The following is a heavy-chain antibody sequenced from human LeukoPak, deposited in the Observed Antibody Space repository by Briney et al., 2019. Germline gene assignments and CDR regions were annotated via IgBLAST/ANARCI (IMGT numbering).Heavy chain of an antibody. D-gene: IGHD6-19*01. CDR3: ARVTGWLAPWVDV. CDR1: GFTFTSYA. Sequence: GGSLRLSCAASGFTFTSYAMSWVRQAPGKGLEWVSVIYSGGSTYYADSVKGRFTISRHNSKNTLYLQMNSLRAEDTAVYYRARVTGWLAPWVDVWGQGTTVTVSS. J-gene: IGHJ6*02. CDR2: IYSGGST. V-gene: IGHV3-53*04.